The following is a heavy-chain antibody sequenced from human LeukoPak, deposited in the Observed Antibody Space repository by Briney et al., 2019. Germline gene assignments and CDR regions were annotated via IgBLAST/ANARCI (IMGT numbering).Heavy chain of an antibody. D-gene: IGHD3-3*01. J-gene: IGHJ4*02. CDR2: INHSGGT. CDR3: ARGLFGVFDY. V-gene: IGHV4-34*01. CDR1: GGSFSGYY. Sequence: PSETLSLTCAVYGGSFSGYYWSWIRQPPGKGLEWIGEINHSGGTNYNPSLKSRVTISVDTSKNQFSLKLSSVTAADTAVYYCARGLFGVFDYWGQGTLVTVSS.